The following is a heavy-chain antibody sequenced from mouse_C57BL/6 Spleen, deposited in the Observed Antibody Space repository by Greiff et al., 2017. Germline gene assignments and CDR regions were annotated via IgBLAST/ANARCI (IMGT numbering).Heavy chain of an antibody. V-gene: IGHV1-64*01. Sequence: QVQLQQSGAELVKPGASVKLSCKASGYTFTSYWMHWVKQRPGQGLEWIGMIHPNSGSTNYNEKFKSKATLTVDKSSSTAYMQLSSLTSEDSAVYYCAPLYYGNYGGFAYWGQGTLVTVSA. D-gene: IGHD2-1*01. J-gene: IGHJ3*01. CDR3: APLYYGNYGGFAY. CDR2: IHPNSGST. CDR1: GYTFTSYW.